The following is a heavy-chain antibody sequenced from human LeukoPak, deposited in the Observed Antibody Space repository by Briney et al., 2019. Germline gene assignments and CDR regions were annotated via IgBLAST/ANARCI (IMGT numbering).Heavy chain of an antibody. D-gene: IGHD6-6*01. J-gene: IGHJ4*02. V-gene: IGHV4-38-2*02. CDR1: HYSISNNYY. Sequence: SETLSLTCSVSHYSISNNYYWGWIRQSPGKGLEWIGSIYHSGSTYYNPSLRSRVSISMDASKNQFSLKLRFVTAADTAVYYCAREMRGSASAIYWGQGMLVTVSS. CDR2: IYHSGST. CDR3: AREMRGSASAIY.